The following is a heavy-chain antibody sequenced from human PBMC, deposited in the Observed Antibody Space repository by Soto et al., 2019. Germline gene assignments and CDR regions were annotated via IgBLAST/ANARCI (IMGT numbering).Heavy chain of an antibody. CDR3: AKYGRVDILTGYHQHFDY. J-gene: IGHJ4*02. CDR2: ISYNGSNK. Sequence: PGGSLRLSCAASGFTFSSSGMHWVRQAPGKGLEWVAVISYNGSNKYYADSVKGRFTISRDNSKNTLYLQMNSLRAEDTAVYYCAKYGRVDILTGYHQHFDYWGQGTLVTVSS. D-gene: IGHD3-9*01. CDR1: GFTFSSSG. V-gene: IGHV3-30*18.